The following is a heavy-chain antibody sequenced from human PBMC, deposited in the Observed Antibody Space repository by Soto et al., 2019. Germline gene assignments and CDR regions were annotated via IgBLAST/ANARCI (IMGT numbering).Heavy chain of an antibody. Sequence: QITLMESGPTPVKPTQTLTLTCSFSGFSLSTSGVGVGWIRQPPGTAMEWLTVIYWNDDERYSPSLKSRLTSTKDTSKNLVVLTMTNMDPVDTATYLCAQRPPFLGDLFDYWGQGTLVTVSS. CDR2: IYWNDDE. V-gene: IGHV2-5*01. D-gene: IGHD3-16*01. CDR3: AQRPPFLGDLFDY. J-gene: IGHJ4*02. CDR1: GFSLSTSGVG.